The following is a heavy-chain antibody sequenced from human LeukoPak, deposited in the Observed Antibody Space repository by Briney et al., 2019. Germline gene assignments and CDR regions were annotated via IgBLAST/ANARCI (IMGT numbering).Heavy chain of an antibody. Sequence: SETLSLTCTVSGGSISSGGYYWSWIRQHPGKGLEWIGYIYDSGSTYYNPSPKSRVTISVDTSKNQFSLKLSSVTAADTAVYYCARDPGIRYFDWPHLFDIWGQGTMVTVSS. V-gene: IGHV4-31*03. D-gene: IGHD3-9*01. CDR3: ARDPGIRYFDWPHLFDI. J-gene: IGHJ3*02. CDR2: IYDSGST. CDR1: GGSISSGGYY.